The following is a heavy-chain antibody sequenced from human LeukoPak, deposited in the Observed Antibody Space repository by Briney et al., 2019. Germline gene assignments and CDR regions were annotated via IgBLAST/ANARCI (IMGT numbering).Heavy chain of an antibody. CDR2: IGSDNKP. CDR3: ARDLHYYVAMDV. V-gene: IGHV3-23*01. J-gene: IGHJ6*02. D-gene: IGHD3-10*02. Sequence: GGSLRLSCEASGFTFSAYAMTWVRQAPGKGLEWVSSIGSDNKPHYSESVKGRFAISRENSKTTLFLQLHNLRVEDTALYYCARDLHYYVAMDVGGQGTTVTVSS. CDR1: GFTFSAYA.